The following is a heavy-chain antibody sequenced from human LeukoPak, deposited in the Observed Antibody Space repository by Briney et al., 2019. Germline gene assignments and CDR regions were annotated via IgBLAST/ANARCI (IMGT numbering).Heavy chain of an antibody. CDR1: GFTVSSNY. J-gene: IGHJ4*02. V-gene: IGHV3-21*01. Sequence: GGSLRLSCAASGFTVSSNYMSWVRQAPGKGLEWVSSISSSSSYIHYADSVKGRFTISRDNAKNSLYLQMNSLRAEDTAVYYCARGENNYGYYYFDYWGQGTLVTVSS. CDR3: ARGENNYGYYYFDY. CDR2: ISSSSSYI. D-gene: IGHD5-18*01.